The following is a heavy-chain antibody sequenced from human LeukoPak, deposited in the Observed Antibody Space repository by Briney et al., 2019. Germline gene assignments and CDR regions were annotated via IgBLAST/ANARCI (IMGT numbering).Heavy chain of an antibody. J-gene: IGHJ4*02. CDR1: GFTFSSYS. D-gene: IGHD3-3*01. Sequence: QSGGSLRLSCAASGFTFSSYSMHWVRQAPGKGLEWVAVVSYDGDNIYYADSVKSRFTISRDNSKNTLYLQMNSLRAEDTAVYYCARGGASYDFWGYFDYWGQGTLVTVSS. V-gene: IGHV3-30-3*01. CDR3: ARGGASYDFWGYFDY. CDR2: VSYDGDNI.